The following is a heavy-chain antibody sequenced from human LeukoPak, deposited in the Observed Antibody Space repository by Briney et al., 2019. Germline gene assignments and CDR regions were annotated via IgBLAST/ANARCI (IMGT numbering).Heavy chain of an antibody. J-gene: IGHJ4*02. CDR2: MHPGNGNT. CDR3: ARDGRDSVGADCYSFDF. Sequence: ASVKVSCKASGDTFILTNIQRVRQAPGLGPEWMGWMHPGNGNTRYAEKFQGRVTMSRDTSINTASMDLSNLRSDSMAVDDCARDGRDSVGADCYSFDFWGQGTLITVSS. CDR1: GDTFILTN. D-gene: IGHD2-21*02. V-gene: IGHV1-2*02.